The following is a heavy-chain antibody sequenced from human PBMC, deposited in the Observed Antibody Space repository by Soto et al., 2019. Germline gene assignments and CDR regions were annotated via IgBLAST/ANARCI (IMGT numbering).Heavy chain of an antibody. J-gene: IGHJ4*02. V-gene: IGHV1-18*01. Sequence: GASVKVSCKASGYTFTSYGISWVRQAPGQGLEWTGWISAYNGNTNYAQKLQGRVTMTTDTSTSTAYMELRSLRSDDTAVYYCASQVRAGETDYWGQGTLVTGSS. D-gene: IGHD6-19*01. CDR2: ISAYNGNT. CDR1: GYTFTSYG. CDR3: ASQVRAGETDY.